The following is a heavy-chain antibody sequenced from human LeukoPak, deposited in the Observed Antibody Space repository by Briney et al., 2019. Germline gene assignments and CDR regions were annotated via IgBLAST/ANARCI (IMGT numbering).Heavy chain of an antibody. CDR3: ARELDRHFDN. V-gene: IGHV4-59*11. CDR2: VYDRGST. Sequence: PSETLSLTCNVSRASISSHYWTWLRQPPGKGLEWIGYVYDRGSTNYNPSLKSRVTIALDTSKNHFSLRLRSVSAADTAVYYCARELDRHFDNWGRGTLVTVSS. D-gene: IGHD1-1*01. CDR1: RASISSHY. J-gene: IGHJ4*02.